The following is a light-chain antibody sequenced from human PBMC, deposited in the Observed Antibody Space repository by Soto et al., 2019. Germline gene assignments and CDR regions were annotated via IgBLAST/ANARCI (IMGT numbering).Light chain of an antibody. Sequence: QSVLTQPPSVSAAPGQKVTISCSGAGSNIGSNTVSWYQQLPGTAPKTLIYENNKRPSGIPARFSGSKSGTSATLAITGLQTGDEADYYCATWDSSLSAGLFGGGTKLTVL. CDR3: ATWDSSLSAGL. J-gene: IGLJ2*01. V-gene: IGLV1-51*01. CDR2: ENN. CDR1: GSNIGSNT.